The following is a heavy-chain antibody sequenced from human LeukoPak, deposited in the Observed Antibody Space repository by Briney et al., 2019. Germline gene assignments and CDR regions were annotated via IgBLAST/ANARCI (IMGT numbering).Heavy chain of an antibody. Sequence: GGSLRLSCAASGFTFSSYGMHWVRQAPGKGLEWVAVIWYDGSNKYYADSVKGRFTISRDNSKNTLYLQMNSLRAEDTAVYYCAKDGERSLEWSPPLGYWGQGTLVTVSS. D-gene: IGHD3-3*01. CDR2: IWYDGSNK. V-gene: IGHV3-33*06. CDR3: AKDGERSLEWSPPLGY. CDR1: GFTFSSYG. J-gene: IGHJ4*02.